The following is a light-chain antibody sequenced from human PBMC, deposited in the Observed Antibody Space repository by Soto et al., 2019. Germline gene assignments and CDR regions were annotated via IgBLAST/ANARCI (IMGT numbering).Light chain of an antibody. V-gene: IGKV3-15*01. J-gene: IGKJ1*01. CDR2: GAS. CDR1: QSISNN. CDR3: QQYSNWPRT. Sequence: EIVMTQSPATLSVSPGERATLSCRAGQSISNNLAWYQQKPGQAPRLLIYGASTGATGIPARFTGSGSGTEFTLTISSLQSEDFAVYYWQQYSNWPRTFGQGTKVEIK.